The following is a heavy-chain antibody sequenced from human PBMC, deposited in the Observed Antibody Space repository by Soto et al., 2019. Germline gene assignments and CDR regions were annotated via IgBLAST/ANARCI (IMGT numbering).Heavy chain of an antibody. Sequence: QVQLQESGPGLVKPSETLSLTCTVYGGSINSYYWSWIRQSPGKGLEWIGYDYYSGTTYYNPFLQIRVTISVDASKKQFSGKVRSVTAADTAIYFFARAGITWRYFFEYWGQGSLVTVSS. J-gene: IGHJ4*02. CDR1: GGSINSYY. V-gene: IGHV4-59*01. CDR3: ARAGITWRYFFEY. CDR2: DYYSGTT. D-gene: IGHD6-19*01.